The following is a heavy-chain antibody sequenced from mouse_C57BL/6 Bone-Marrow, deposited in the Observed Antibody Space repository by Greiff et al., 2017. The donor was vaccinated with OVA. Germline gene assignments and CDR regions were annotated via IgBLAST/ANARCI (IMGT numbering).Heavy chain of an antibody. CDR1: GFTFSDYG. CDR2: ISSGSSTI. D-gene: IGHD2-1*01. CDR3: AREGYGNPYYFDY. J-gene: IGHJ2*01. Sequence: EVKVVESGGGLVKPGGSLKLSCAASGFTFSDYGMHWVRQAPEKGLEWVAYISSGSSTIYYADTVKGRFTISRDNAKNTLFLQMTSLRSEDTAMYYCAREGYGNPYYFDYWGKGTTLTVSS. V-gene: IGHV5-17*01.